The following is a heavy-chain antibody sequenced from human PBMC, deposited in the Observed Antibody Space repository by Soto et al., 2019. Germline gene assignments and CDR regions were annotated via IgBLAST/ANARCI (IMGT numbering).Heavy chain of an antibody. Sequence: XSVKVSCKASGYTFTTYAMHWVRQAPGQRLEWMGWINAGNGNTKYSQKFQGRVTITKNTSASTAYMELSSLRSEDTAVYYCARGPLRNWFDPWGQGTLVTVSS. D-gene: IGHD5-12*01. CDR1: GYTFTTYA. CDR2: INAGNGNT. J-gene: IGHJ5*02. CDR3: ARGPLRNWFDP. V-gene: IGHV1-3*01.